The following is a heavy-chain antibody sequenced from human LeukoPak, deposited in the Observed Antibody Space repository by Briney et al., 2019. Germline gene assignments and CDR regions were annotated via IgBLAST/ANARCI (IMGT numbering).Heavy chain of an antibody. CDR1: GYIFSSYW. Sequence: GESLKISCKGSGYIFSSYWIGWVRQMPGKGLEWMGIIYPGDSDTRYSPSFQGQVTISADKSISTAYLQWSSLKASDTAMYYCARQRDEYYFDYWGQGTLVTVSS. J-gene: IGHJ4*02. CDR2: IYPGDSDT. CDR3: ARQRDEYYFDY. V-gene: IGHV5-51*01. D-gene: IGHD5-24*01.